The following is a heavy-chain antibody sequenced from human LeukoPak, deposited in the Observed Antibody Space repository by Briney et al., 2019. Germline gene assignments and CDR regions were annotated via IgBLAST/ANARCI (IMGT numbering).Heavy chain of an antibody. J-gene: IGHJ4*02. CDR1: GFTFGDYA. V-gene: IGHV3-49*04. CDR3: TRSTPYYYDSSGYYQNFVY. D-gene: IGHD3-22*01. Sequence: GGSLRLSCTGSGFTFGDYAMSWVRQAPGKGLEWVGFIRSKAYGGTTEYAASVKGRFTISRDDSRSIAYLQMNSLKTEDTAVYYCTRSTPYYYDSSGYYQNFVYWGQGTLVTVSS. CDR2: IRSKAYGGTT.